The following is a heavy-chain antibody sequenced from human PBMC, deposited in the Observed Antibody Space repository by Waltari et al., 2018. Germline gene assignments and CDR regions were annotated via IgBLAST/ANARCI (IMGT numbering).Heavy chain of an antibody. J-gene: IGHJ6*04. CDR1: GFTFSGFG. D-gene: IGHD3-10*01. CDR2: IWYGGNNK. Sequence: QVQLVQSGGGVVQPGKSLRLSCVASGFTFSGFGMHWVRQAPGKGLEWVSVIWYGGNNKQYGDSVNGRFTISSDKGGTTLYLDMNNLREEDTAVYYCARDRWTLLSDYYGMDVWGEGTTVTVSP. CDR3: ARDRWTLLSDYYGMDV. V-gene: IGHV3-33*01.